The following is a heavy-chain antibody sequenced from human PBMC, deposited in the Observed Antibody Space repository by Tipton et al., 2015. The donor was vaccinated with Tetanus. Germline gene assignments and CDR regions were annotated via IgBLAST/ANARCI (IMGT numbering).Heavy chain of an antibody. D-gene: IGHD4/OR15-4a*01. CDR3: AREFGARISRPQPGFDY. CDR2: ISYDGSNQ. J-gene: IGHJ4*02. V-gene: IGHV3-30*07. CDR1: GFTFDNYA. Sequence: SLRLSCAASGFTFDNYALHWVRQAPGKGLQWLAVISYDGSNQYCEESMKGRFTISRDNAKNTIFLQMNSLRAEYTAVYYCAREFGARISRPQPGFDYWSRGTLVTVSS.